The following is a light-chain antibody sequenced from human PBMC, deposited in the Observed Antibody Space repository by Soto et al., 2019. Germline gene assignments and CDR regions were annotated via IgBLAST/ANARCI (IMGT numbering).Light chain of an antibody. Sequence: IAMTQSPATLSLSAGESATLSCGASQRISRNLAWYQQKPGQAPRLLIYDASTRATAIPARFSGSGSETEGPLTISSLQSEDSAVYDGQQSNNWPRTFGQGTKVDIK. V-gene: IGKV3-15*01. CDR2: DAS. CDR1: QRISRN. J-gene: IGKJ1*01. CDR3: QQSNNWPRT.